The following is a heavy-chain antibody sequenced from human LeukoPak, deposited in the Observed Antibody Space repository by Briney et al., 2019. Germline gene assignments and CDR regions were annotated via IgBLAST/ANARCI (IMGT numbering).Heavy chain of an antibody. CDR3: ARDHDSSGYRSYWYFDL. Sequence: PGGSLRLSCAASGFTFGNAWMSWVRQAPGKGLEWVGRIKSETDGGTTDYAAPVKDRFTTSRDDSKNTLYLQMNSLKTEDTAVYYCARDHDSSGYRSYWYFDLWGRGTLVTVSS. CDR1: GFTFGNAW. D-gene: IGHD3-22*01. CDR2: IKSETDGGTT. J-gene: IGHJ2*01. V-gene: IGHV3-15*01.